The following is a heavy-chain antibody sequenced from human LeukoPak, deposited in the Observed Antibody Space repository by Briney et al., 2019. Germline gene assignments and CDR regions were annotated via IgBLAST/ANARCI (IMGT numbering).Heavy chain of an antibody. V-gene: IGHV4-59*06. D-gene: IGHD2-2*02. CDR3: AREDVCSSTSCYTDAFDI. CDR1: GGSISNYY. J-gene: IGHJ3*02. CDR2: IYYSGST. Sequence: SETLSLTCTVSGGSISNYYWSWIRQPPGKGLEWIGYIYYSGSTYYNPSLKSRVTISVDTSKNQFSLKLSSVTAADTAVYYCAREDVCSSTSCYTDAFDIWGQGTMVTVSS.